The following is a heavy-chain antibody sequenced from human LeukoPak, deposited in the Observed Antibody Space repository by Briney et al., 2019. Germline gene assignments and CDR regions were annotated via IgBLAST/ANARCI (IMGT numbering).Heavy chain of an antibody. CDR1: GGSISSYY. CDR3: ARGRWYSSSSRRNWFDP. D-gene: IGHD6-6*01. V-gene: IGHV4-59*01. J-gene: IGHJ5*02. Sequence: SETLSLTCTVSGGSISSYYWSWIRQPPGKGLEWIGYIYYSGTTNYNPSLKSRVTISVDTSKNQFSLKLSSVTAADTAVYYCARGRWYSSSSRRNWFDPWGQGTLVTVSS. CDR2: IYYSGTT.